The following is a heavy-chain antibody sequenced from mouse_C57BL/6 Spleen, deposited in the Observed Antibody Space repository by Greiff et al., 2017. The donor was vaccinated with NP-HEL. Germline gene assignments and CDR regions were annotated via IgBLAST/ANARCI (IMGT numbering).Heavy chain of an antibody. CDR3: ARGDYYGSSPFAY. CDR1: GYTFTDYY. D-gene: IGHD1-1*01. J-gene: IGHJ3*01. CDR2: IYPGSGNT. Sequence: QVQLQQSGAELVRPGASVKLSCKASGYTFTDYYINWVKQRPGQGLEWIARIYPGSGNTYYNEKFKGKATLTAEKSSSTAYMQRSSLTSEDSAVYCCARGDYYGSSPFAYWGQGTLVTVSA. V-gene: IGHV1-76*01.